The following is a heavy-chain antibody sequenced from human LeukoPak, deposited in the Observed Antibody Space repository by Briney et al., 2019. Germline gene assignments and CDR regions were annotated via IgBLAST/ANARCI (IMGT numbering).Heavy chain of an antibody. CDR2: ISSGGSNV. CDR1: GFIFSSYE. V-gene: IGHV3-48*03. CDR3: ARRFKGAMDV. Sequence: GGSLRLSCAASGFIFSSYEMNWVRQAPGKGLEWVSYISSGGSNVNYADSVKGQFLISRDNAKNSLYLQINSLRAEDTAVYYCARRFKGAMDVWGQGTTGTVSS. J-gene: IGHJ6*02.